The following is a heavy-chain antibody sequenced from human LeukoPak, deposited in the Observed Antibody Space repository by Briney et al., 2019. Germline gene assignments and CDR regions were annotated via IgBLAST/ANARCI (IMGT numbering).Heavy chain of an antibody. CDR3: ASYYYGSGTSLGY. Sequence: QPGGSLRLSCAASGFTLTNYAMSWVRQAPGKGLEWVANINQDASEKYYVESVKGRFAISRDNAKNSLYLQMNSLRAEDTAVYYCASYYYGSGTSLGYWGQGTLVTVSS. J-gene: IGHJ4*02. CDR1: GFTLTNYA. CDR2: INQDASEK. D-gene: IGHD3-10*01. V-gene: IGHV3-7*01.